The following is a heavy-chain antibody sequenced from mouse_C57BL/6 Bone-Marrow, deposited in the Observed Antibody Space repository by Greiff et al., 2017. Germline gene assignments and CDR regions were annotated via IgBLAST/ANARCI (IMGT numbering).Heavy chain of an antibody. CDR1: GFSLTSYA. J-gene: IGHJ4*01. CDR3: ARHGYDYGGGAMDY. V-gene: IGHV2-6-1*01. D-gene: IGHD2-4*01. Sequence: VQLVESGPGLVAPSQSLSITCTVSGFSLTSYAVHWVRQPPGKGLEWLVVIWSDGSTTYNSALKSRLSTSKDNSTSQVFLKMNSLQTDDTAMYYCARHGYDYGGGAMDYWGQGTSVTVSS. CDR2: IWSDGST.